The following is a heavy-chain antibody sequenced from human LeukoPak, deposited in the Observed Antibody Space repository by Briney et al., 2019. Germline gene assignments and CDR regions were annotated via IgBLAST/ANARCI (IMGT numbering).Heavy chain of an antibody. CDR1: GGTFVSYA. Sequence: GASVKVSCKASGGTFVSYAINWVRQAPGQGLEWMGGIIPIFGTANYAQKFQGRVTITADKSTSTAYMELSSLRSEDTAVYYCARGRDYYDTSGYYYGSWGQGTLVTVSS. J-gene: IGHJ5*02. CDR3: ARGRDYYDTSGYYYGS. D-gene: IGHD3-22*01. CDR2: IIPIFGTA. V-gene: IGHV1-69*06.